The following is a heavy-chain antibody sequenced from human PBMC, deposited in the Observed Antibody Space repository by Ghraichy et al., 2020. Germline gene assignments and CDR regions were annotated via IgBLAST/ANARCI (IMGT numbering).Heavy chain of an antibody. CDR3: ARGPLGSGYYYVNY. Sequence: ASVKVSCKASGYTFTNYDINWVRQATGQGLEWMGWMNPNSGNTGYAQKFQGRVTMTRNTSISTAYMELSSLRSEDTAVYYCARGPLGSGYYYVNYWGQGTLVTVSS. CDR1: GYTFTNYD. D-gene: IGHD3-22*01. J-gene: IGHJ4*02. CDR2: MNPNSGNT. V-gene: IGHV1-8*01.